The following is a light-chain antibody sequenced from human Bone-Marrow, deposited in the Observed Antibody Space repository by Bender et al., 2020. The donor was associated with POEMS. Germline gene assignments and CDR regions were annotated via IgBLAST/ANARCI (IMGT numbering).Light chain of an antibody. Sequence: QSVLTQPPSASGTPGQRVTISCSGGSSNIGAHAVNWYQHLPGTAPKLLIYSSHRRPSEVPDRFSGSRSGTSASLAISGLQAGDEAHYYCSSYVGSSTWVFGGGTKLTVL. V-gene: IGLV1-44*01. J-gene: IGLJ3*02. CDR1: SSNIGAHA. CDR3: SSYVGSSTWV. CDR2: SSH.